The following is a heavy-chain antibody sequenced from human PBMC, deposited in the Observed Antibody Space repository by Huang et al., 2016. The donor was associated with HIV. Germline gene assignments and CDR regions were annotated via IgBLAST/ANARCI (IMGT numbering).Heavy chain of an antibody. V-gene: IGHV3-15*01. D-gene: IGHD6-19*01. Sequence: EVQLLESGGGLVKPGGSLRLSCAASGFTFSNAGMIWVSQAPGKGMEWGGRIKSKTDGGTTDYAAPVKGRFTISRDDSKNTLYLQMNSLKTEDTAVYYCTTESESSGWTMDHDAFDIWGQGTMVTVSS. CDR3: TTESESSGWTMDHDAFDI. CDR2: IKSKTDGGTT. J-gene: IGHJ3*02. CDR1: GFTFSNAG.